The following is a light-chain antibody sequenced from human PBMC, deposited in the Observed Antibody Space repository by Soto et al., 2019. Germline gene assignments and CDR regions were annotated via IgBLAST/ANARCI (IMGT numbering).Light chain of an antibody. CDR1: SSNIGSNY. CDR2: ENN. Sequence: QSVLTQPPSVSAAPGQKVTISCSGSSSNIGSNYVSWYQQLPGTAPKLLIYENNKRPSGIPDRFSGSKSGTSATLGITGLQTGDEDDYYCGTWDNSLSAVFGGGTKVTVL. V-gene: IGLV1-51*02. CDR3: GTWDNSLSAV. J-gene: IGLJ3*02.